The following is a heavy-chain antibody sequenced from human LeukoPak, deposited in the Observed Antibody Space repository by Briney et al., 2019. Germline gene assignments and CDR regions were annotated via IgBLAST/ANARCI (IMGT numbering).Heavy chain of an antibody. V-gene: IGHV3-23*01. D-gene: IGHD6-19*01. J-gene: IGHJ4*02. CDR3: AKEPYISAWPKTLFDY. CDR1: GFSFSSYA. Sequence: PGGSLRLSCAAAGFSFSSYAMSWVRQAPGKGLEWVSGISGRGGLTYYADSVKGRFTISRDNSKDTLYLQMNSLRAEDTAIYYCAKEPYISAWPKTLFDYWGQGTLVTVSS. CDR2: ISGRGGLT.